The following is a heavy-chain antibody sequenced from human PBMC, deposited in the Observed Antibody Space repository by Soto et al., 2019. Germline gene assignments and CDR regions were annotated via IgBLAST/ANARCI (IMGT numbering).Heavy chain of an antibody. CDR2: LSRSGGDT. CDR1: GVTFSSYA. J-gene: IGHJ4*02. Sequence: EVQLLESGGDLVQPGGSLRLSCVVSGVTFSSYAMSWVRQAPGKGLEWVSSLSRSGGDTYYADSVRGRFTISRDNSNNTVYLQLNSLRADDTAVYYCAKDRHRSGSPHAFDYWGQGTLVTVSS. CDR3: AKDRHRSGSPHAFDY. V-gene: IGHV3-23*01. D-gene: IGHD3-22*01.